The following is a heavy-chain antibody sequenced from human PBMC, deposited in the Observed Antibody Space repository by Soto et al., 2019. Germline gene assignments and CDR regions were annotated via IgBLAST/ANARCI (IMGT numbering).Heavy chain of an antibody. D-gene: IGHD6-19*01. CDR3: ARVGSSGWSPDY. Sequence: QVQLQESGPGLVKPSDTLSLTCTVSGGSISGHYWIWIRQPPGEGMEWIGYIFYSGSTTYNNNPSLKSRVPISVDTSKNQFSLRLSSMTAADTAIYYCARVGSSGWSPDYWGKGTVVTVSS. J-gene: IGHJ4*02. CDR2: IFYSGSTTY. CDR1: GGSISGHY. V-gene: IGHV4-59*11.